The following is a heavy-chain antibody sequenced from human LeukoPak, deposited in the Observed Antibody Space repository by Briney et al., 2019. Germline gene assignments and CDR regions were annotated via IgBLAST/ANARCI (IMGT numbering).Heavy chain of an antibody. CDR2: INPNSGGT. CDR3: ARSEVLLWFGESRPDAFDI. Sequence: ASVKVSCKASGGTFSSYAISWVRQAPGQGLEWMGWINPNSGGTNYAQKFQGRVTMTRDTSISTAYMELSRLRSDDTAVYYCARSEVLLWFGESRPDAFDIWGQGTMVTVSS. J-gene: IGHJ3*02. D-gene: IGHD3-10*01. CDR1: GGTFSSYA. V-gene: IGHV1-2*02.